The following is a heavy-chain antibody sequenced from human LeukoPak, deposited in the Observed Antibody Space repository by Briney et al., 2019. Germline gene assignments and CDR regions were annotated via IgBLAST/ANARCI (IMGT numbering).Heavy chain of an antibody. CDR3: ANPGRTAMVTGFDY. J-gene: IGHJ4*02. D-gene: IGHD5-18*01. Sequence: GGSLRLSCRASRFSFSDYDMHWVRQAPGKGLEWVAFIRYDGSNKYYADSVKGRFTISRDNSRNTLYLQMNSLRAEDTAVYYCANPGRTAMVTGFDYWGQGTLVTVSS. CDR1: RFSFSDYD. V-gene: IGHV3-30*02. CDR2: IRYDGSNK.